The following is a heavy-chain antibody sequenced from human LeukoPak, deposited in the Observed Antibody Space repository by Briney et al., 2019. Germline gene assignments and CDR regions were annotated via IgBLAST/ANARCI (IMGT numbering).Heavy chain of an antibody. CDR3: ARDRWVDTAMVQGGMDV. CDR2: IYYSGST. Sequence: SQTLSLTCTVSGGSISSGGYYWSWIRQHPGKGLEWIGYIYYSGSTYYNPSLKSRVTISVDTSKNQFSLKLSSVTAGDTAVYYCARDRWVDTAMVQGGMDVWGQGTTVTVSS. D-gene: IGHD5-18*01. CDR1: GGSISSGGYY. V-gene: IGHV4-31*03. J-gene: IGHJ6*02.